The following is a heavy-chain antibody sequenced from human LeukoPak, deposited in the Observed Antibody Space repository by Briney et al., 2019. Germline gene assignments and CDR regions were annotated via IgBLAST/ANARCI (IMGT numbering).Heavy chain of an antibody. CDR3: ARPPPLYSDPTTGDAFDI. J-gene: IGHJ3*02. Sequence: SETLSLTCTVSGGSISSSSYYWGWIRQPPGKGLEWIGSIYYSGSTYYNPSLKSRVTISVDTSKNQFSLKLSSVTAADTAVYYCARPPPLYSDPTTGDAFDIWGQGTMVTVSS. CDR2: IYYSGST. D-gene: IGHD4-17*01. CDR1: GGSISSSSYY. V-gene: IGHV4-39*01.